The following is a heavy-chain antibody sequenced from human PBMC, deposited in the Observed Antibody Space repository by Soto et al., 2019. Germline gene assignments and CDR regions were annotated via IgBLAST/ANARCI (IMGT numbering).Heavy chain of an antibody. Sequence: SETLSLTCTVSGGSISSYYWSWIRQPPGKGLEWIGYIYYSASTNYNPSLKSRVTISVDTSKNQFSLKLSSVTAADTAVYYCARDRYGDSYYYYYGMNVWGQGTTVTVSS. CDR2: IYYSAST. V-gene: IGHV4-59*12. CDR1: GGSISSYY. J-gene: IGHJ6*02. CDR3: ARDRYGDSYYYYYGMNV. D-gene: IGHD4-17*01.